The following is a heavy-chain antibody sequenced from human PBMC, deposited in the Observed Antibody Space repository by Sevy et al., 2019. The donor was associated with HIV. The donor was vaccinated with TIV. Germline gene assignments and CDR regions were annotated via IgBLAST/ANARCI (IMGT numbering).Heavy chain of an antibody. CDR3: ARVFPYYDILTGYRSYYYYGMDV. D-gene: IGHD3-9*01. Sequence: ASVKVSCKASGYTFTSYDINWVRQATGQGLEWMGWMNPNSGNTGYAQKFQGRVTMTRNTSISTAYIELSSLRSEDTAVYYCARVFPYYDILTGYRSYYYYGMDVWGQGTTVTVSS. CDR1: GYTFTSYD. CDR2: MNPNSGNT. V-gene: IGHV1-8*01. J-gene: IGHJ6*02.